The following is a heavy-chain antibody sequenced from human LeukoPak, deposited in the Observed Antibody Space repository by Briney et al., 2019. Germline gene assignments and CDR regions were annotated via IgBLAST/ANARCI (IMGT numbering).Heavy chain of an antibody. CDR2: INHSGST. CDR3: ARGQTPRTRAHNWFDP. Sequence: SGTLSLTCTVSGGSISSGGYYWSWIRQPPGKGLEWIGEINHSGSTNYNPSLKSRVTISVDTSKNQFSLKLSSVTAADTAVYYCARGQTPRTRAHNWFDPWGQGTLVTVSS. D-gene: IGHD2-15*01. V-gene: IGHV4-39*07. J-gene: IGHJ5*02. CDR1: GGSISSGGYY.